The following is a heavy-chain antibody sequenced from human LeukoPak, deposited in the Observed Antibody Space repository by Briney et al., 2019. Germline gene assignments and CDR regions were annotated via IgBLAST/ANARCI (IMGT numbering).Heavy chain of an antibody. CDR2: ISYDGSNK. Sequence: RSGGSLRLSCAASGFTFSSYGMHWVRQAPGKGLEWVAVISYDGSNKYYADSVKGRFTISRDNSKNTLYLQMNSLRAEDTAVYYCAKDPRGGSGSYYLVEGPIFDYWGQGTLVTVSS. D-gene: IGHD3-10*01. V-gene: IGHV3-30*18. CDR3: AKDPRGGSGSYYLVEGPIFDY. CDR1: GFTFSSYG. J-gene: IGHJ4*02.